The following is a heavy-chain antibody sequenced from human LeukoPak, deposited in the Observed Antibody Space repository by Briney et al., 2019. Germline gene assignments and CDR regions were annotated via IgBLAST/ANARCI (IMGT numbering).Heavy chain of an antibody. Sequence: SETLSLTCTVSGGSVSSGSYYWSWIRQPPGKGLEWIGHIYYSGSTNYNPSLKSRVTISVDTSKNQFSLKLSSVTAADTAVYYCATDSSSWSYFDYWGQGTLVTVSS. J-gene: IGHJ4*02. CDR1: GGSVSSGSYY. CDR3: ATDSSSWSYFDY. CDR2: IYYSGST. V-gene: IGHV4-61*01. D-gene: IGHD6-13*01.